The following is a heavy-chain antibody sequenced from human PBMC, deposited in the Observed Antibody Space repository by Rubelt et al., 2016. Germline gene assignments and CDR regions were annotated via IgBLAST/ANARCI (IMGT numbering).Heavy chain of an antibody. CDR2: IIPILGIA. CDR1: GGTFSSYA. CDR3: ARVPAGYCSSTSCYVSEY. J-gene: IGHJ4*02. D-gene: IGHD2-2*03. Sequence: LVQSGAEVKKPGSSVKVSCKASGGTFSSYAISWVRQAPGQGLEWMGRIIPILGIANYAQKFQGRVTITADKSTSTAYMELSSLRSEDTAVYYCARVPAGYCSSTSCYVSEYWGQGTLVTVSS. V-gene: IGHV1-69*04.